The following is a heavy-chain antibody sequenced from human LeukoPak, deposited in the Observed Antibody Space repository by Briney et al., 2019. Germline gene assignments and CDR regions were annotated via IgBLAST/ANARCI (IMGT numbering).Heavy chain of an antibody. Sequence: PGASVKVSCKASGGTFSSYAISWVRQAPGQGLEWMGGIIPIFGTANYAQKFQGRVTITADESTSTAYMELSSLRSEDTAVYYCASSSSLFVVTTVVAASGAFDIWGQGTMVTVSS. D-gene: IGHD2-15*01. V-gene: IGHV1-69*13. J-gene: IGHJ3*02. CDR1: GGTFSSYA. CDR2: IIPIFGTA. CDR3: ASSSSLFVVTTVVAASGAFDI.